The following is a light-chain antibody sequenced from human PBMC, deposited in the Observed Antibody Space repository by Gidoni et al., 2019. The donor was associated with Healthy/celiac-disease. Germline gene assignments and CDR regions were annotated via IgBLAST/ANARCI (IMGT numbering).Light chain of an antibody. J-gene: IGLJ2*01. CDR1: SGDVGGYNY. V-gene: IGLV2-14*01. CDR2: EVS. Sequence: HSALTKHASVSGDPEQPITISCTGTSGDVGGYNYVSWYQQHPGKAPKLMIYEVSNRPSGVSNRFSGSKSGNTASLTISGLQAEDEADYYCSSYTSSSTPLFGGGTKLTVL. CDR3: SSYTSSSTPL.